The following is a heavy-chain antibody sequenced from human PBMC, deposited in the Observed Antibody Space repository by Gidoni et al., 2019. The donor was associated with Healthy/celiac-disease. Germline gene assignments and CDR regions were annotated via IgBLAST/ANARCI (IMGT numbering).Heavy chain of an antibody. V-gene: IGHV3-30-3*01. D-gene: IGHD3-10*01. Sequence: VQLVESGGGVVQPGRSLRLSCAASGFTFSSYAMHWVRQAPGKGLEWVAVISYDGSNKYYADSVKGRFTISRDNSKNTLYLQMNSLRAEDTAVYYCARDTYGSGSSGSDYYGMDVWGQGTTVTVSS. CDR1: GFTFSSYA. J-gene: IGHJ6*02. CDR2: ISYDGSNK. CDR3: ARDTYGSGSSGSDYYGMDV.